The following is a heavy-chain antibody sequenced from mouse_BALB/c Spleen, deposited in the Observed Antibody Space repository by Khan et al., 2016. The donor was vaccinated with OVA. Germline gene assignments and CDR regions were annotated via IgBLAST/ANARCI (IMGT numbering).Heavy chain of an antibody. D-gene: IGHD3-3*01. CDR1: GYSITSGYY. J-gene: IGHJ3*01. Sequence: EVQLQESGPGLVKPSQSLSLTCSVTGYSITSGYYWNWIRQFPGNKLEWMGYITSGGSFNYSPSLKNRISITRDTSNNQFFLKLKSVTPEDTATYYCARAGRWFDYWGQGTLVTVSA. V-gene: IGHV3-6*02. CDR2: ITSGGSF. CDR3: ARAGRWFDY.